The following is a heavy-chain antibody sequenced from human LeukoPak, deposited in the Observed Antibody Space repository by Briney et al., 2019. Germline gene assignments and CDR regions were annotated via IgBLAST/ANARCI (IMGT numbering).Heavy chain of an antibody. CDR2: INHSGST. CDR3: ARASGVGSGWEYYFDY. CDR1: GGSFSGYY. J-gene: IGHJ4*02. Sequence: SETLSLTCAVYGGSFSGYYWSWIRQPPGKGLEWIGEINHSGSTNYNLSLKSRVTISVDTSKNQFSLKLSSVTAADTAVYYCARASGVGSGWEYYFDYWGQGTLVTVSS. V-gene: IGHV4-34*01. D-gene: IGHD6-19*01.